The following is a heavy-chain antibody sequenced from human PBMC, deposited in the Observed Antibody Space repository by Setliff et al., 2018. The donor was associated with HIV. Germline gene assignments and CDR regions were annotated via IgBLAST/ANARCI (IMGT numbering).Heavy chain of an antibody. Sequence: ASVKVSCKASGYTFVSYDTNWVRQAPGQGLEWMGWMNPNSGNTAYAQKFQGRLTMTRDTSKTTSYMELRSLTSEDTAIYYCATHQGFLGSGIHWFDPWGQGTLVTVSS. CDR3: ATHQGFLGSGIHWFDP. CDR1: GYTFVSYD. D-gene: IGHD3-10*01. CDR2: MNPNSGNT. J-gene: IGHJ5*02. V-gene: IGHV1-8*02.